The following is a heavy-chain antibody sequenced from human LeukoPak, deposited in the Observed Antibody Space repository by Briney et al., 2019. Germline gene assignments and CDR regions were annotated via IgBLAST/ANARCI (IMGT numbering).Heavy chain of an antibody. D-gene: IGHD6-19*01. CDR3: ARRAAVAGTADY. CDR2: INGDGSRT. Sequence: GGSLRLSCAASEFTFSSYWMHWVRQAPGKGLVSVSRINGDGSRTDYADSVKGRFTISRDNAKNTLYLRMNSLRAEDTTVHYCARRAAVAGTADYWGQGTLVTISS. CDR1: EFTFSSYW. V-gene: IGHV3-74*01. J-gene: IGHJ4*02.